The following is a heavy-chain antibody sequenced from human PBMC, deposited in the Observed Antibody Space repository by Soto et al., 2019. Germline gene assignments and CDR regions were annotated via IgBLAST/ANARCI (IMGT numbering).Heavy chain of an antibody. CDR1: GYTFTSYW. Sequence: GESLKISCKGSGYTFTSYWIGWVRQMPGKGLEWMGIIYPGDSETRYSPSFQGQVTISADKSISTAYLQWSSLKASDIAMYYCAGRSVIVGSPDAFDIWGQGTMVTVSS. CDR2: IYPGDSET. V-gene: IGHV5-51*01. D-gene: IGHD1-26*01. CDR3: AGRSVIVGSPDAFDI. J-gene: IGHJ3*02.